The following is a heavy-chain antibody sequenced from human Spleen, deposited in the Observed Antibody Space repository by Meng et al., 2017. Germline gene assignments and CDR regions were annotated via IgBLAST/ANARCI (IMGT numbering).Heavy chain of an antibody. Sequence: QLRLRRWGEGLLRPSSTLSLTCAFYDGSFSGYYWSWIRQPPGKGLEWIGEINHSGGTNYNPSLKSRVTISVDMSKNQFSLKLSSVTAADTAVYYCARGLLLAALRNWGQGTLVTVSS. J-gene: IGHJ4*02. CDR2: INHSGGT. D-gene: IGHD6-6*01. V-gene: IGHV4-34*01. CDR3: ARGLLLAALRN. CDR1: DGSFSGYY.